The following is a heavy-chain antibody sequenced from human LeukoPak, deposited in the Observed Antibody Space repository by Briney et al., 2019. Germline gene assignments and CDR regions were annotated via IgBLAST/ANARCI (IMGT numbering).Heavy chain of an antibody. D-gene: IGHD6-19*01. CDR3: ARVGHTSGWDFDY. CDR1: GYTFTDYY. Sequence: GASVKVSCKASGYTFTDYYMHWVRQAPGQGLEWMGWINPNSGGTNSAQKFQGRVTMTRDTSITTAYMELRRVTSDDTAVYYCARVGHTSGWDFDYWGQGTLVTVSS. J-gene: IGHJ4*02. V-gene: IGHV1-2*02. CDR2: INPNSGGT.